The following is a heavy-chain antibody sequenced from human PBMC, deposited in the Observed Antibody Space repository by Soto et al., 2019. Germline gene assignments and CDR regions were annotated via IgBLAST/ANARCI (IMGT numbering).Heavy chain of an antibody. V-gene: IGHV1-69*13. Sequence: ASVKVSCKASGGTFSSYAISWVRQAPGQGLEWMGGIIPIFGTANYAQKFQGRVTITADESTSTAYMELSSLRSEDTAVYYCARDLIHDSSGYAQGSDAFDIWGQGTMVTVSS. CDR1: GGTFSSYA. J-gene: IGHJ3*02. CDR3: ARDLIHDSSGYAQGSDAFDI. D-gene: IGHD3-22*01. CDR2: IIPIFGTA.